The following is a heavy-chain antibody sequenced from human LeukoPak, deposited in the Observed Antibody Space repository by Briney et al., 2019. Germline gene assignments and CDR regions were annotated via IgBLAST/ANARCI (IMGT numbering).Heavy chain of an antibody. CDR3: ARESRGYCTNGVCYTSEHLDY. CDR1: GGTFSSYA. CDR2: INPNNGAT. Sequence: ASVKVSCKASGGTFSSYAISWVRQAPGQGLEWMGWINPNNGATNYAQKFQGRVTMTRDTSISTAYMELSRLRSDDTAVYYCARESRGYCTNGVCYTSEHLDYWGQGTLVTVSS. V-gene: IGHV1-2*02. J-gene: IGHJ4*02. D-gene: IGHD2-8*01.